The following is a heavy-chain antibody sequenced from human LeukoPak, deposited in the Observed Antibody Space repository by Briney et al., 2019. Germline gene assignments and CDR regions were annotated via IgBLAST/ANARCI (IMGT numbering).Heavy chain of an antibody. V-gene: IGHV1-69*08. CDR2: VIPIVGTT. J-gene: IGHJ4*02. CDR1: GVTFTSYT. Sequence: SVKVSCKASGVTFTSYTFSWVRQAPGQGLEWMGRVIPIVGTTEYAQKFQGRVTITADRSTTIAYMELSSLRSEDTAVYYCARGIRGGYFDYWGQGTLVTVSS. CDR3: ARGIRGGYFDY. D-gene: IGHD3-10*01.